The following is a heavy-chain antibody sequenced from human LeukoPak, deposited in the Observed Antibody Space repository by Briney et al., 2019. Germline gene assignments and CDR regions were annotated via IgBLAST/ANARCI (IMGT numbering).Heavy chain of an antibody. CDR3: ATTYYDILTGYQYYFDY. Sequence: ASVKVSCKASGYTFTSYAMHWVCQASGQRLEWMGWINAGNGNTKYLRKFQGRVTITRDTSASTAYMELSSLRSEDTAVYYCATTYYDILTGYQYYFDYWGQGTLVTVSS. V-gene: IGHV1-3*01. D-gene: IGHD3-9*01. J-gene: IGHJ4*02. CDR2: INAGNGNT. CDR1: GYTFTSYA.